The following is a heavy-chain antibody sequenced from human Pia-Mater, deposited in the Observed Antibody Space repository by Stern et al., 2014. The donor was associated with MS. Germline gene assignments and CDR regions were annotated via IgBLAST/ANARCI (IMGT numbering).Heavy chain of an antibody. J-gene: IGHJ4*02. Sequence: QVTLRESGPALVKPTQTLTLTCTFSGFSLVTSGVRVRWIRQPPGKALEWLVRIDWNDKTFYNPSLMTRLTISKDTSKNQVVLTMTNVDPVDTATYYCARMMGSGYRHYFDYWGQGTPVTVS. V-gene: IGHV2-70*04. CDR3: ARMMGSGYRHYFDY. CDR1: GFSLVTSGVR. D-gene: IGHD3-3*01. CDR2: IDWNDKT.